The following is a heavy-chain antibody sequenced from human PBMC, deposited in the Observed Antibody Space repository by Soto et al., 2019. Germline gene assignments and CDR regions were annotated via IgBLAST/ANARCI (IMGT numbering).Heavy chain of an antibody. CDR2: ISSSSSYI. CDR1: GFTFSSYS. D-gene: IGHD3-22*01. Sequence: SGGSLRLSCAASGFTFSSYSMNWVRQAPGKGLEWVSSISSSSSYIYYADSVKGRFTISRDNAKNSLYLQMNSLRAEDTAVYYCARDFTRLVVIWGQGTLVTVSS. CDR3: ARDFTRLVVI. V-gene: IGHV3-21*01. J-gene: IGHJ4*02.